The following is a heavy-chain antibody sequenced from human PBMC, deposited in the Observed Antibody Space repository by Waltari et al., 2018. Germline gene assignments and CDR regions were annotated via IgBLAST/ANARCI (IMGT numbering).Heavy chain of an antibody. CDR1: GYSIRSGYY. CDR3: ARESGRYYFDY. V-gene: IGHV4-38-2*02. J-gene: IGHJ4*02. CDR2: VHKRWNT. Sequence: QVQLQESGPGLVKPSETLSLTCGVSGYSIRSGYYWGWIRQPPGKGLEGIGSVHKRWNTYSSRSLKSRVTISVDTSKNQFSLKLSSVTAADTAVYYCARESGRYYFDYWGQGTLVTVSS.